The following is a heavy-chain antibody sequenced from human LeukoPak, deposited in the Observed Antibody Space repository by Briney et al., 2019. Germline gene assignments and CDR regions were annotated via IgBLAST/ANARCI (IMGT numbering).Heavy chain of an antibody. CDR1: GYTFTSYY. J-gene: IGHJ4*02. CDR2: INPSGGST. V-gene: IGHV1-46*01. Sequence: ASVKVSCKASGYTFTSYYMHWVRQAPGQGLEWMGIINPSGGSTSYAQKFQGRVTMTRDTSTSTVYTELSSLRSEDTAVYYCARSRYCSGGSCYYPDYWGQGTLVTVSS. D-gene: IGHD2-15*01. CDR3: ARSRYCSGGSCYYPDY.